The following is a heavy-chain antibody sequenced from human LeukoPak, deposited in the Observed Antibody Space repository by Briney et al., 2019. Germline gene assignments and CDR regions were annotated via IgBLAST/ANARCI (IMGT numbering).Heavy chain of an antibody. CDR3: ARSVEMATIFDY. D-gene: IGHD5-24*01. Sequence: SETLSLTCADSGGSISSGGYSWSWIRQPPGKGLVWIGYIYHSGSTYYNPSLKSRVTISVDRSKNQFSLKLSSVTAADTAVYYCARSVEMATIFDYWGQGTLVTVSS. J-gene: IGHJ4*02. V-gene: IGHV4-30-2*01. CDR1: GGSISSGGYS. CDR2: IYHSGST.